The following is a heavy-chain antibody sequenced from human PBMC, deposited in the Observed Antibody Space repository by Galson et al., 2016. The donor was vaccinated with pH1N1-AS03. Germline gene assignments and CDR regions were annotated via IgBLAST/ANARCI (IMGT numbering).Heavy chain of an antibody. V-gene: IGHV5-51*01. CDR2: IDPRDSDT. D-gene: IGHD2-15*01. J-gene: IGHJ3*02. CDR1: GYSFTSYW. CDR3: ARHRQSETYSEAFDI. Sequence: QSGAEVKKPGESLRISCKGSGYSFTSYWIGWVRQMPGRGLEWMGVIDPRDSDTRYSPSFQGQVTISADKSITTAHLQWDSLKASDTGMYFCARHRQSETYSEAFDIWGQGTMVTVSS.